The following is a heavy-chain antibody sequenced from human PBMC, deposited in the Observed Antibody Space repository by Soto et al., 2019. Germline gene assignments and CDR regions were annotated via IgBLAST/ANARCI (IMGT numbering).Heavy chain of an antibody. CDR1: GFTFSSYA. CDR3: AKRNWNYEDAFDI. D-gene: IGHD1-7*01. V-gene: IGHV3-23*01. CDR2: ISGSGGST. J-gene: IGHJ3*02. Sequence: GESLKISCAASGFTFSSYAMSWVRQAPGKGLEWVSAISGSGGSTYYADSVKGRFTISRDNSKNTLYLQMNSLRAEDTAVYYCAKRNWNYEDAFDIWGQGTMVTVSS.